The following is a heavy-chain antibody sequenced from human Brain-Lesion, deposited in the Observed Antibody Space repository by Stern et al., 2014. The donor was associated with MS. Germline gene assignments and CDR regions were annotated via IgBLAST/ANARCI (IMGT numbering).Heavy chain of an antibody. CDR2: MYNSGIT. J-gene: IGHJ4*02. CDR3: ASNRGSGSFFDS. CDR1: GGSISSGNW. Sequence: QVQLQESGPGLVKPSGTLSLTCAVSGGSISSGNWWSWVRQSPGKRLEWIGKMYNSGITNYNPSLESRVSISIDKSKNQFSRKVYSLTAADTAVYYCASNRGSGSFFDSWGQGSLVTVSS. D-gene: IGHD1-26*01. V-gene: IGHV4-4*02.